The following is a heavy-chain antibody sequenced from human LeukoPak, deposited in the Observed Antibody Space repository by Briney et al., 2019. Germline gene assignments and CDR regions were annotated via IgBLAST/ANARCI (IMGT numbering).Heavy chain of an antibody. CDR3: ANYCSSTSCPRVSGMDV. CDR1: GFTFSSSA. CDR2: ISNNGGYT. D-gene: IGHD2-2*01. Sequence: GGSLRLSCAASGFTFSSSAMSWVRQAPGKGLEWVSAISNNGGYTYYADSVKGRFTISRDNSKNTLYLQMNSLRAEDTAVYYCANYCSSTSCPRVSGMDVWGQGTTVTVSS. J-gene: IGHJ6*02. V-gene: IGHV3-23*01.